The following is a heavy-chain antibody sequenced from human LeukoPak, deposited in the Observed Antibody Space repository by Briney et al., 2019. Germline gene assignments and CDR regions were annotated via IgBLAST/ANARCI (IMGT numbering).Heavy chain of an antibody. V-gene: IGHV3-23*01. D-gene: IGHD1-26*01. J-gene: IGHJ4*02. CDR3: AKDVGKWESLHFFDY. CDR1: GFTLSTNA. CDR2: ISGSGAST. Sequence: GGSLRLSCLTSGFTLSTNAMSWVRQAPGKGLEWLSGISGSGASTYYADSVKGRFTISRDDSRNTLYLQMNSLRGDDTAVYYCAKDVGKWESLHFFDYWGQGTLVTVSS.